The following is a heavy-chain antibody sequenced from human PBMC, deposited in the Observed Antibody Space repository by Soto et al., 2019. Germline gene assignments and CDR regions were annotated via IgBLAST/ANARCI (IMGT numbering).Heavy chain of an antibody. CDR3: ARDPGGTSLYIFDY. J-gene: IGHJ4*02. CDR2: IIPIFGTA. CDR1: GGTFSIYA. Sequence: SXKVSCRACGGTFSIYAISCWRQAPGQGLEWMGGIIPIFGTASYAQKFQGRVTITADGSTSTAYMELSSLRSEDTAVYYCARDPGGTSLYIFDYRGQGTLVTVSS. D-gene: IGHD2-2*02. V-gene: IGHV1-69*13.